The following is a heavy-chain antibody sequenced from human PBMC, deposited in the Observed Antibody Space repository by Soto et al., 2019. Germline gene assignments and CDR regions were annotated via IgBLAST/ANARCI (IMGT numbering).Heavy chain of an antibody. J-gene: IGHJ4*02. Sequence: GGSLRLSCVGTGLNFDDFAMHWVRQAPGKGLEWVSGIAWNSRVLAYADSVKGRFTISRDNARNSLYLQMDSLRDEDTALYYCAKGRYDFWSPYYFDSWGQGTLVTVSS. CDR3: AKGRYDFWSPYYFDS. V-gene: IGHV3-9*01. CDR1: GLNFDDFA. D-gene: IGHD3-3*01. CDR2: IAWNSRVL.